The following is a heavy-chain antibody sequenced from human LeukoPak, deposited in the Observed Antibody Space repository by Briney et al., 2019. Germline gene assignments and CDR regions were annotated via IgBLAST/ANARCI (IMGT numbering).Heavy chain of an antibody. J-gene: IGHJ6*02. CDR3: AREAYYDFWSGYYGYGMDV. CDR1: GFTFSSYS. D-gene: IGHD3-3*01. V-gene: IGHV3-21*01. CDR2: ISSSSSYI. Sequence: GGSLRLSCAASGFTFSSYSMNWVRQAPGKGLEWVSSISSSSSYIYYADSVKGRFTISRGNAKNSLYLQMNSLRAEDTAVYYCAREAYYDFWSGYYGYGMDVWGQGTTVTVSS.